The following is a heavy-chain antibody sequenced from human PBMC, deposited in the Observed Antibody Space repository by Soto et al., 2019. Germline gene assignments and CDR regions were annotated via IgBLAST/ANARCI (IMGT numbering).Heavy chain of an antibody. D-gene: IGHD2-15*01. CDR2: IYYSGST. V-gene: IGHV4-59*01. Sequence: QVQLQESGPGLVKPSETLSLTCTVSGGSISSYYWSWIRQPPGKGLEWIGYIYYSGSTNYNPSLKSPVTTSADTPKNQFSLKLRSVSAAATAVYYCARGILPWPSTYSIDCWGQGTLVTVSS. J-gene: IGHJ4*02. CDR1: GGSISSYY. CDR3: ARGILPWPSTYSIDC.